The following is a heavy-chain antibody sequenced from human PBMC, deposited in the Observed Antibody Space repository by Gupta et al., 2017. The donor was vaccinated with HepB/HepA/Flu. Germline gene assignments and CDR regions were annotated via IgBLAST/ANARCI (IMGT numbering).Heavy chain of an antibody. CDR2: INHSGST. J-gene: IGHJ5*02. Sequence: QVQLQQWGAGLLKPSETLSLTCAVYGGSFSGYYWSWIRQPPGKGLEWIGEINHSGSTNYNPSLKSRVTISVDTSKNQFSLKLSSVTAADTAVYYCARAGRMMTTVTSGWFDPWGQGTLVTVSS. CDR3: ARAGRMMTTVTSGWFDP. CDR1: GGSFSGYY. V-gene: IGHV4-34*01. D-gene: IGHD4-11*01.